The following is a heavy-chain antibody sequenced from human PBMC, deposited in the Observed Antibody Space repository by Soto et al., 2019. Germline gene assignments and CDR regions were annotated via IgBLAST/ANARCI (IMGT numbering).Heavy chain of an antibody. J-gene: IGHJ4*02. CDR1: GFSLSNSGES. Sequence: QITLEESGPAVVKPTQTLTLTCTFSGFSLSNSGESVGWIRQPPGKALEWLGLIYWNGIERYNPSLKSRLSITKDTSKNHVLLTVTNMYPVDTATYFCAHGDPLDFHYWGQGTLVTVSP. V-gene: IGHV2-5*01. CDR3: AHGDPLDFHY. CDR2: IYWNGIE. D-gene: IGHD3-10*01.